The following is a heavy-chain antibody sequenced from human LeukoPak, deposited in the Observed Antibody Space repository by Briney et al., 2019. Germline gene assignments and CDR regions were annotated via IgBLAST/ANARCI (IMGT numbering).Heavy chain of an antibody. V-gene: IGHV1-58*01. D-gene: IGHD5-18*01. CDR1: GFSFGNSA. Sequence: SVKVSCKASGFSFGNSAVKWVRQARGQRLEWIGWIVVGSGNTIYVQKFQERVTITRDMSTSTAYMELSSLRSEDTAVYYCAAADIGGAMVTNAFDIWGQGTMVTVSS. CDR3: AAADIGGAMVTNAFDI. J-gene: IGHJ3*02. CDR2: IVVGSGNT.